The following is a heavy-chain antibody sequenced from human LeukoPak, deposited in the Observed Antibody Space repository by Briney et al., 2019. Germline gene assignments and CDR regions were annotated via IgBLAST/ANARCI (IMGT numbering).Heavy chain of an antibody. CDR3: ARGYYYDSRGYYPDH. CDR1: GFTFSSYW. CDR2: IKQDGSEK. D-gene: IGHD3-22*01. J-gene: IGHJ4*02. Sequence: PGGSLRLSCAASGFTFSSYWMSWVRQAPGKGLEWVANIKQDGSEKYYVDSVKGRFTFSRDNAKNSMYLQMNSPRAEDTAVYYCARGYYYDSRGYYPDHWGQGTLVTVSS. V-gene: IGHV3-7*01.